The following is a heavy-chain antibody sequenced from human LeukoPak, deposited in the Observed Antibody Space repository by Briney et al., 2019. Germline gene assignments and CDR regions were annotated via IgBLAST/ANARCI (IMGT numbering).Heavy chain of an antibody. Sequence: GGSLRLSCAASGFTFSSYSMTWVRQAPGKGLEWVSFVSRSGSAIYYADSVKGRFTISRDNAKNSLYLQMNSLRAEDTAVYYCAGENGDYYDSTDGMDVWGQGTTVTVSS. J-gene: IGHJ6*02. CDR3: AGENGDYYDSTDGMDV. V-gene: IGHV3-48*04. CDR2: VSRSGSAI. CDR1: GFTFSSYS. D-gene: IGHD3-22*01.